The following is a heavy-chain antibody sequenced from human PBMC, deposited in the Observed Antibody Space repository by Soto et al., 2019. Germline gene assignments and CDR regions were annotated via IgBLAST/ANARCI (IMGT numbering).Heavy chain of an antibody. CDR2: INHSGST. CDR3: ATGIAAAGGADY. CDR1: GGSFSGYY. D-gene: IGHD6-13*01. Sequence: QVQLQQWGAGLLKPSETLSLTCAVYGGSFSGYYWSWIRQPPGKGLEWIGEINHSGSTNYNRSLKSRDTISVDTSKHQFSLKLSSVTAADTAVYYCATGIAAAGGADYWGQGTLVTVSS. V-gene: IGHV4-34*01. J-gene: IGHJ4*02.